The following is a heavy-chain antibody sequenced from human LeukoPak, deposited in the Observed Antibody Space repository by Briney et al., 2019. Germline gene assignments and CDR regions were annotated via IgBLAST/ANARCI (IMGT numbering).Heavy chain of an antibody. Sequence: SETLSLSCTVSGGSIGSYYWSWIRQPPGKGLEWIGYIYYRGSTNYNPSLKSRVTISVDTSKNQFSLKLSSVTTADTAVYYCARVGYCVGECPDYWGQGTLVTVSS. CDR1: GGSIGSYY. D-gene: IGHD2-21*01. CDR2: IYYRGST. CDR3: ARVGYCVGECPDY. J-gene: IGHJ4*02. V-gene: IGHV4-59*01.